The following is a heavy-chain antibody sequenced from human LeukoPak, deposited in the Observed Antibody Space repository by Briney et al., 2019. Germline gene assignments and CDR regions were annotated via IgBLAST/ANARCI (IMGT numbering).Heavy chain of an antibody. V-gene: IGHV4-59*08. CDR3: ARGLAGFVANDY. D-gene: IGHD1-20*01. CDR1: GVPMSPFH. CDR2: IHYSGST. J-gene: IGHJ4*02. Sequence: SETLSLTCTVSGVPMSPFHWRGLRQPPGKGLELIGHIHYSGSTYYNASLGSRTFISVDTSKNQFSLRLTSVTAADTAVYYCARGLAGFVANDYWGQGTLVTVSS.